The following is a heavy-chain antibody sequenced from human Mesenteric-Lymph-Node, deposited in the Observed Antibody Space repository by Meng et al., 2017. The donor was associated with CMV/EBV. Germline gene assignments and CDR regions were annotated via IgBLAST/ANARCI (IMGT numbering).Heavy chain of an antibody. CDR3: ARVVTSTWRGIDY. J-gene: IGHJ4*02. Sequence: TGHSLSSGDNFWSWIRQPPGKGLEWIGYIYYSGSTYYNPSLKSRVTISVDTSKNQFSLKVSSVTAADTAVYYCARVVTSTWRGIDYWGQGTLVTVSS. CDR1: GHSLSSGDNF. CDR2: IYYSGST. D-gene: IGHD6-13*01. V-gene: IGHV4-30-4*08.